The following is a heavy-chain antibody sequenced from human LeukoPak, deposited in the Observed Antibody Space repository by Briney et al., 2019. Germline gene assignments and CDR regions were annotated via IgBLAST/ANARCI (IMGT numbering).Heavy chain of an antibody. CDR2: ISSRGSPR. V-gene: IGHV3-11*01. J-gene: IGHJ4*02. CDR1: GFTFSDDS. CDR3: ARVANSGWGTFDY. Sequence: GGSLRLSWAASGFTFSDDSMSWIRQAPGKVLEWVSYISSRGSPRYYADSVKGRFPISRDNAKISLYLQRNSLRVEDTAMYFCARVANSGWGTFDYWGQGIMVTVSS. D-gene: IGHD6-19*01.